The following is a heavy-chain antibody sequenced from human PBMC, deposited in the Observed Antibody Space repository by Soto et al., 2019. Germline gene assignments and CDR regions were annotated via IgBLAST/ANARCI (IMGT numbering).Heavy chain of an antibody. V-gene: IGHV4-31*03. CDR3: ARSDGRY. CDR2: IFYSGPT. Sequence: SETLSLTCTVSGDSITSGVHYWSWIRQLPGKGLEWIGYIFYSGPTYYNPSLKSRVAISVDTSKNQFSLKLSSVTAADTAVYYCARSDGRYWGQGTLVTVSS. J-gene: IGHJ4*02. CDR1: GDSITSGVHY.